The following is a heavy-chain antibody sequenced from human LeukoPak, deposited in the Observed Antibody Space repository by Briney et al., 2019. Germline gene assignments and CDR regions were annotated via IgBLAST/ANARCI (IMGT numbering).Heavy chain of an antibody. J-gene: IGHJ4*02. CDR1: GLTFKNAW. D-gene: IGHD2-21*02. CDR2: IKSQTDGGTT. Sequence: GGSLRLSCVASGLTFKNAWMNGVRQAPGKGREWVGRIKSQTDGGTTDYAAPVKGRITIPRDESRNTRNQQTNSLETEGTVVYFRTTSLAGAVTAVYPCDYWGQGTMVSVSS. CDR3: TTSLAGAVTAVYPCDY. V-gene: IGHV3-15*01.